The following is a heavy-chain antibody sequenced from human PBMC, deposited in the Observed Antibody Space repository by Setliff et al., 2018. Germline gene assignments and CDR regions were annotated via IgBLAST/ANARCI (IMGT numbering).Heavy chain of an antibody. J-gene: IGHJ4*02. CDR3: ARGTGWDYYGSGSYFDY. CDR1: GFTFRTYN. V-gene: IGHV3-21*01. CDR2: ITSSGSYI. D-gene: IGHD3-10*01. Sequence: GGSLRLSCAASGFTFRTYNMNWVRQAPGKGLEWVSSITSSGSYIYYADSVQGRFTISRDNAKNSLYLQMNSLRAEDTAVYYCARGTGWDYYGSGSYFDYWGQGTLVTVSS.